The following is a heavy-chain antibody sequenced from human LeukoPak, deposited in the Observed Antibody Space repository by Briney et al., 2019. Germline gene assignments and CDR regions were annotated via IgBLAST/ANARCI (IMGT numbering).Heavy chain of an antibody. D-gene: IGHD3-10*01. CDR3: ARDRDYYGSGSPTA. J-gene: IGHJ5*02. Sequence: GGSLTLSCAASGFTFSVYYMSWIRQAPGKGLEWVSYISSSGSTIYYADSVKGRFTISRDNAKNSLYLQMNSLRAEDTAVYYCARDRDYYGSGSPTAWAQGPLVTVSS. CDR1: GFTFSVYY. CDR2: ISSSGSTI. V-gene: IGHV3-11*01.